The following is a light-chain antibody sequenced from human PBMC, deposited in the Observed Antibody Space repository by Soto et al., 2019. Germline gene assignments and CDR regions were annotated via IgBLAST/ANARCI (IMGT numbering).Light chain of an antibody. J-gene: IGLJ2*01. V-gene: IGLV1-44*01. Sequence: QSVLTQPASATGTAGQRVAISCSGGSSDIGSNPVNWYLHLPGAAPKLLIYRDNQRPSGVPDRFSGSKSGTSASLTISGLQSEDEADYFCSAWDDNIYGPVFGGGTKLTV. CDR2: RDN. CDR1: SSDIGSNP. CDR3: SAWDDNIYGPV.